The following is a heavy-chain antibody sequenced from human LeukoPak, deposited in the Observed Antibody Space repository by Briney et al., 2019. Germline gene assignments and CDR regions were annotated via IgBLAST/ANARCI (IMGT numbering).Heavy chain of an antibody. CDR1: GYTFTGYY. CDR3: AKGGIPAATDNWFDP. CDR2: INPNSGGT. J-gene: IGHJ5*02. V-gene: IGHV1-2*06. D-gene: IGHD2-2*01. Sequence: ASVTVSFTASGYTFTGYYMHWVRQAPGQGLEWMGRINPNSGGTNYAQMFQGRVTMTRDTSINTAYMELSSLRSDDTAVYYCAKGGIPAATDNWFDPWGQGTLVTVSS.